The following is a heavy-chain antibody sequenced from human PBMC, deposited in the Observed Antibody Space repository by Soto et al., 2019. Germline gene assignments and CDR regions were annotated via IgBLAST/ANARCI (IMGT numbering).Heavy chain of an antibody. D-gene: IGHD4-17*01. CDR3: ARDSLGGHTVTSYNWFDP. Sequence: ASVKVSCKASGYSFTSFRISWVRQAPGQGLEWMGWISVYNGNTNYAQRLQDRVTMTTDTSTTTAYMELRSLRSDDTAVYYCARDSLGGHTVTSYNWFDPWGQGTLVTVSS. CDR2: ISVYNGNT. V-gene: IGHV1-18*01. J-gene: IGHJ5*02. CDR1: GYSFTSFR.